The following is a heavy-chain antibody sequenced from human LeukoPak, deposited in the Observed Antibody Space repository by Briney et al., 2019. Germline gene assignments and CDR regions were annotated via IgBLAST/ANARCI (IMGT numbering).Heavy chain of an antibody. CDR2: ISSNTIYT. J-gene: IGHJ4*02. CDR1: GFTFSEHY. Sequence: GGSLRLSCAASGFTFSEHYMSWVRQAPGKGLEWLSYISSNTIYTNYADSVKGRFSISRDNAKNSLYLQMNSLRVEDTSVYYCAMPYGDSSGTFFDHWGQGTLVTVSS. CDR3: AMPYGDSSGTFFDH. D-gene: IGHD6-19*01. V-gene: IGHV3-11*03.